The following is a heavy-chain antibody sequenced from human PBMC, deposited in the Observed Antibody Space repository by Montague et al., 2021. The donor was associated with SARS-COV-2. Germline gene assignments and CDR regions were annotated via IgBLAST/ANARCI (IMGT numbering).Heavy chain of an antibody. D-gene: IGHD2-21*01. CDR3: AGYVVESGTGMDV. V-gene: IGHV3-21*01. CDR1: GFTFSSYC. Sequence: SLRLSCAASGFTFSSYCMNWVRQAPGKGLEWVSSISSSSSYIYYADSVKGRFTISRDNAKNSLYLQMNSLRAEDTAVYYCAGYVVESGTGMDVWGQGTTVTVSS. J-gene: IGHJ6*02. CDR2: ISSSSSYI.